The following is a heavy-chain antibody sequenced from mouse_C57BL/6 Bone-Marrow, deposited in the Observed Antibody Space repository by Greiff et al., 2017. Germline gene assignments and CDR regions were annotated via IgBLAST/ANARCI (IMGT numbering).Heavy chain of an antibody. V-gene: IGHV5-4*01. CDR2: ISDGGSYT. J-gene: IGHJ4*01. Sequence: EVQVVESGGGLVKPGGSLKLSCAASGFTFSSYAMSWVRQTPDKRLEWVATISDGGSYTYYPDNVKGRFTISRDNAKNNLYLQMSHLKSEDTARYYCARVLQGAMDYWGQGTSVTVSS. CDR1: GFTFSSYA. D-gene: IGHD2-1*01. CDR3: ARVLQGAMDY.